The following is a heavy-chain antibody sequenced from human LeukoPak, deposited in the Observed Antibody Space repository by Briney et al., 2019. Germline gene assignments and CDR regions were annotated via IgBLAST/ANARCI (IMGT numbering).Heavy chain of an antibody. D-gene: IGHD2-2*03. Sequence: PGGSLRLSCAASGFTFSSYGMHWVRQAPGKGLEWVAVIWYDGSNKYYADSVKGRFTISRDNSKNTLYLQMNSLRAEDTAVYYCARVGYCSSTSCPFDYWGQGTLVTVSS. CDR3: ARVGYCSSTSCPFDY. J-gene: IGHJ4*02. CDR1: GFTFSSYG. CDR2: IWYDGSNK. V-gene: IGHV3-33*01.